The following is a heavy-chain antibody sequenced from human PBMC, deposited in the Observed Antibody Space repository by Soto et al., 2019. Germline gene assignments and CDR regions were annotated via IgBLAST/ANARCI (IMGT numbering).Heavy chain of an antibody. CDR3: ASAETARYCSSTSCPNDAFDI. V-gene: IGHV4-39*01. Sequence: SETLSLTCTVSGGSISSSSYYWGWIRQPPGKGLEWIGSIYYSGSTYYNPSLKSRVTISVDTSKNQFSLKLSSVTTADTAVYYCASAETARYCSSTSCPNDAFDIWGQGTMVTVSS. CDR1: GGSISSSSYY. CDR2: IYYSGST. J-gene: IGHJ3*02. D-gene: IGHD2-2*01.